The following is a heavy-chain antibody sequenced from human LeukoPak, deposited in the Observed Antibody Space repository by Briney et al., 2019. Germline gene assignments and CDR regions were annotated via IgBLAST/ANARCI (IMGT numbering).Heavy chain of an antibody. CDR3: ARSFGSGSYFFDY. J-gene: IGHJ4*02. CDR2: IYHSGST. Sequence: PSGTLSLTCAVSGGSISSSNWWSWVRQPPGKGLEWIGEIYHSGSTNYNPSLKSRVTISVDTSRNQFSLKLSSVTAADTAVYYCARSFGSGSYFFDYWGQGTLVTVSS. V-gene: IGHV4-4*02. D-gene: IGHD3-10*01. CDR1: GGSISSSNW.